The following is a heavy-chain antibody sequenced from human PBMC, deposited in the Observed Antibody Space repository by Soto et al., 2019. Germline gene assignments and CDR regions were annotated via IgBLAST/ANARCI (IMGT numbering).Heavy chain of an antibody. D-gene: IGHD6-19*01. CDR1: GSTFTSYY. CDR3: ARDPRSGSSGWYTLDYFDY. Sequence: ASVKVSCKASGSTFTSYYMHWVRQAPGQGLEWMGIINPSGGSTSYAQKFQGRVTMTRDTSTSTVYMELSSLRSEDTAVYYCARDPRSGSSGWYTLDYFDYWGQGTLVTVSS. CDR2: INPSGGST. J-gene: IGHJ4*02. V-gene: IGHV1-46*01.